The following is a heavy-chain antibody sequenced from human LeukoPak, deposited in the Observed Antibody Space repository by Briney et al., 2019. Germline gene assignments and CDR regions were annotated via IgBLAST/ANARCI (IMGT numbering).Heavy chain of an antibody. CDR3: ARVEQQLNSYYYGMDA. Sequence: ASVKVSCKASGYTFTGYYMHWVRQAPGQGLEWMGWINPNSGGTNYAQKFQGRVTMTRDTAISTAYMELSRMRSDEPAVYYCARVEQQLNSYYYGMDAWGKGPTVTVSS. J-gene: IGHJ6*04. CDR2: INPNSGGT. D-gene: IGHD6-13*01. V-gene: IGHV1-2*02. CDR1: GYTFTGYY.